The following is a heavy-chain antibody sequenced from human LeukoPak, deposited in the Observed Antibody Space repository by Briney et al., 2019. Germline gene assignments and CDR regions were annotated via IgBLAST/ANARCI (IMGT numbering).Heavy chain of an antibody. J-gene: IGHJ5*02. D-gene: IGHD6-19*01. CDR1: GGSINNYKYY. CDR2: IYYSGSS. Sequence: SETLSLTCTVSGGSINNYKYYWGWIRQPPGKGLERIGNIYYSGSSYYNPSLRSRVTISVDMSKNQFSLKLSSVTAADTAVYYCAREERVVAGLTNWFDPWGQGTLVTVSS. V-gene: IGHV4-39*07. CDR3: AREERVVAGLTNWFDP.